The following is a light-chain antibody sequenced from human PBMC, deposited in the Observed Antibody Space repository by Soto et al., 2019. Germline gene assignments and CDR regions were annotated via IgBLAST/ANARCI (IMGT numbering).Light chain of an antibody. V-gene: IGKV3-20*01. CDR3: QQFGNSPLLT. J-gene: IGKJ4*01. CDR1: QSVSSSY. CDR2: GAS. Sequence: EIVLTQSPGTLSLSPGERATLSCRASQSVSSSYLAWYQQKPGQAPRLLIFGASSRATGIPDRFSGSGSVTDFTLTISRLEPEDFAVYYCQQFGNSPLLTFGGGTKVQIK.